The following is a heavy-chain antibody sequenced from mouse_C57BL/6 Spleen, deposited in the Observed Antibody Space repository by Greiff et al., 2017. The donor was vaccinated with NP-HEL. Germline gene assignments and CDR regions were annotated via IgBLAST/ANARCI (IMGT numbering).Heavy chain of an antibody. CDR1: GFSLTSYG. J-gene: IGHJ4*01. D-gene: IGHD2-4*01. CDR2: IWSGGST. Sequence: VHLVESGPGLVQPSQSLSITCTVSGFSLTSYGVHWVRQSPGKGLEWLGVIWSGGSTDYNAAFISRLSISKDNSKSQVFFKMNSLQADDTAIYYCARNYDYDGPDAMDYWGQGTSVTVSS. CDR3: ARNYDYDGPDAMDY. V-gene: IGHV2-2*01.